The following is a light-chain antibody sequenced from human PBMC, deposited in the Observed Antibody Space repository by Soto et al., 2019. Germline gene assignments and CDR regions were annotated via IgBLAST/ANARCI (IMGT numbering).Light chain of an antibody. CDR1: QGISSY. Sequence: DIQLTQSPSFLSASVGDRVTITCRASQGISSYLAWFQQKPGKAPNLLIYAASTLQSGVPSRFSGSGSGIEFTLTISSLQPEDFATYYCQQLNSYPYTFGQGTKLEIK. CDR3: QQLNSYPYT. V-gene: IGKV1-9*01. CDR2: AAS. J-gene: IGKJ2*01.